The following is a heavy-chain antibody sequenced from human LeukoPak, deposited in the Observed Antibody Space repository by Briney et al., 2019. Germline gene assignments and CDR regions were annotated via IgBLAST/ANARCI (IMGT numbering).Heavy chain of an antibody. D-gene: IGHD5-24*01. CDR1: GFTFSDYL. CDR3: ARWLELMRNFDW. Sequence: GGSLRLSCVGSGFTFSDYLMSWVRQAPGKGLEWVANIKQDGSEKDYVDALKGRFTISRGNAKNSLYLQMNSLRAEDTAVYYCARWLELMRNFDWWGQGTLVTVSS. CDR2: IKQDGSEK. J-gene: IGHJ4*02. V-gene: IGHV3-7*01.